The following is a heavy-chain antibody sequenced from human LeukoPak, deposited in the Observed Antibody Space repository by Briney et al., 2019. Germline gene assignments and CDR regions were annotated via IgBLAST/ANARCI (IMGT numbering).Heavy chain of an antibody. CDR2: ISDTSRYI. Sequence: PGGSLRLSCAASGFTFSSYSMNWVRQAPGKGLEWVSSISDTSRYIYCADSVKGRFTISRDNAKNSLFLQMNSLRAEDTAVYYCAREIAAAFFDYWGQGTLVTVSS. CDR1: GFTFSSYS. D-gene: IGHD6-13*01. J-gene: IGHJ4*02. V-gene: IGHV3-21*01. CDR3: AREIAAAFFDY.